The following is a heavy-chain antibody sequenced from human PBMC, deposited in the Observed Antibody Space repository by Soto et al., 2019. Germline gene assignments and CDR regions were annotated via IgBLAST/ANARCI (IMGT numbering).Heavy chain of an antibody. CDR3: ARDMIGGGSCYDY. CDR1: GFTFSSYS. Sequence: GGSLRLSCAASGFTFSSYSMNWVRQAPGKGLEWVSSISSSSSYIYYADSVKGRFTISRDNAKNSLYLQMNSLRAEDTAVYYCARDMIGGGSCYDYWGQGTLVTVSS. V-gene: IGHV3-21*01. J-gene: IGHJ4*02. CDR2: ISSSSSYI. D-gene: IGHD2-15*01.